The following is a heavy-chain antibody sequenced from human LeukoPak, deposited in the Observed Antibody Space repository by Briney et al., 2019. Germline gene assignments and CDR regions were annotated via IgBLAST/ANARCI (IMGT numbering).Heavy chain of an antibody. D-gene: IGHD5-18*01. CDR2: IKRKTDSGTT. CDR1: GFTFNNAW. CDR3: TTEGYTYGYHAFDI. V-gene: IGHV3-15*01. Sequence: GGSLRLSCAASGFTFNNAWMSWVRQAPGKGLEWVGRIKRKTDSGTTDYAAPVKGRFAISRDDSKTTLYLQMNSLKTEDTAVYYCTTEGYTYGYHAFDIWGHGTMVTVSP. J-gene: IGHJ3*02.